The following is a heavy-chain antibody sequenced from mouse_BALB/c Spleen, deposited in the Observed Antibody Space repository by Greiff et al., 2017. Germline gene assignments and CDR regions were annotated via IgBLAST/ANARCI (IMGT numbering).Heavy chain of an antibody. Sequence: VKLMESGPSLVQPSQSLSITCTVSGFSLTSYGVHWVRQSPGKGLEWLGVIWRGGSTDYTAAFMSRLSITKDNSMSQVFFKMNSLQADDTAIYYCAKERKGGAMDYWGQGTSVTVSA. CDR3: AKERKGGAMDY. J-gene: IGHJ4*01. V-gene: IGHV2-5-1*01. CDR2: IWRGGST. CDR1: GFSLTSYG.